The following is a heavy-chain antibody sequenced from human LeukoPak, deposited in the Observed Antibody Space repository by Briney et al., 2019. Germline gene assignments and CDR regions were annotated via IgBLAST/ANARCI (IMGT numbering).Heavy chain of an antibody. Sequence: SETLSLTCTVSGGSISSYYWSWIRQPPGKGLEWIGYIYYSGSTNYNPSLKSRVTISVDTSKNQFSLKLSSVTAADTAVYYCARDSAYSSGWPDAFDIWGQGTMVTVSS. V-gene: IGHV4-59*01. CDR3: ARDSAYSSGWPDAFDI. CDR2: IYYSGST. J-gene: IGHJ3*02. CDR1: GGSISSYY. D-gene: IGHD6-19*01.